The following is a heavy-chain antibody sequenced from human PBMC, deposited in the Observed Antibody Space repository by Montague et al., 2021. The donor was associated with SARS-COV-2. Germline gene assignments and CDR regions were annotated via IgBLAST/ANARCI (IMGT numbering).Heavy chain of an antibody. V-gene: IGHV4-61*01. J-gene: IGHJ6*02. CDR3: ARDPWRITIFGVVTRYGMDV. D-gene: IGHD3-3*01. Sequence: SETLSLTCTVSGGSDSGGSYNWSWMRLPPGEGLEWIGYIYYSGSTNYNPSLKSRVTISVDTSKNQFSLKLSSVTAADTAVYYCARDPWRITIFGVVTRYGMDVWGQGTTVPVSS. CDR1: GGSDSGGSYN. CDR2: IYYSGST.